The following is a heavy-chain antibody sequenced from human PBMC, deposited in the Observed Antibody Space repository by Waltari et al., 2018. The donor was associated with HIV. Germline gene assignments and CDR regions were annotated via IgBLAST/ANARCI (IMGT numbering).Heavy chain of an antibody. CDR3: ATRHRTTAFDY. J-gene: IGHJ4*02. D-gene: IGHD4-17*01. CDR1: GGSISSGSYY. V-gene: IGHV4-61*02. Sequence: QVQLQESGPGLVKPSQTLSLTCTVSGGSISSGSYYWSWIRQPAGKGLEWIGRIYTSGSTNYNPSLKSRVTISVDTSKNQFSLKLSSVTAADTAVYYCATRHRTTAFDYWGQGTLVTVSS. CDR2: IYTSGST.